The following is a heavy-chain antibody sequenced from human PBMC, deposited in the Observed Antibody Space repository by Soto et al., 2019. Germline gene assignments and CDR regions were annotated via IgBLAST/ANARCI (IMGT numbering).Heavy chain of an antibody. J-gene: IGHJ6*03. V-gene: IGHV3-9*01. D-gene: IGHD6-13*01. CDR3: AKGYSSSWDNYYYMDV. CDR2: ISWNSGSI. CDR1: GFTFDDYA. Sequence: GGSLRLSCAASGFTFDDYAMHWVRQAPGKGLEWVSGISWNSGSIGYADSVKGRFTISRDNAKNSLYLQMNSLRAEDTALYYCAKGYSSSWDNYYYMDVWGKGTTVTVSS.